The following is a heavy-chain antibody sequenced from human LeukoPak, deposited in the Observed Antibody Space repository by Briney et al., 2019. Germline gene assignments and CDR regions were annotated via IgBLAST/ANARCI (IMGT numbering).Heavy chain of an antibody. Sequence: GASVKVSCKASGGTFSSYAISWVRQAPGQGLEWMEGIIPIFGTANYAQKFQGRVTITADKSTSTAYMELSSLRSEDTAVYYCARDLRIRYCSGGSCYSGFDPWGQGTLVTVSS. CDR2: IIPIFGTA. V-gene: IGHV1-69*06. CDR1: GGTFSSYA. J-gene: IGHJ5*02. CDR3: ARDLRIRYCSGGSCYSGFDP. D-gene: IGHD2-15*01.